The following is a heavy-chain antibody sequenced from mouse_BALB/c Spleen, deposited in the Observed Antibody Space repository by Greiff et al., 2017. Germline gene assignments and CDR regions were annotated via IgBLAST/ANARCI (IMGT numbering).Heavy chain of an antibody. CDR3: ARDLKVTTATRFAY. D-gene: IGHD1-2*01. CDR2: ISDGGSYT. CDR1: GFTFSDYY. Sequence: EVQGVESGGGLVKPGGSLKLSCAASGFTFSDYYMYWVRQTPEKRLEWVATISDGGSYTYYPDSVKGRFTISRDNAKNNLYLQMSSLKSEDTAMYYCARDLKVTTATRFAYWGQGTLVTVSA. V-gene: IGHV5-4*02. J-gene: IGHJ3*01.